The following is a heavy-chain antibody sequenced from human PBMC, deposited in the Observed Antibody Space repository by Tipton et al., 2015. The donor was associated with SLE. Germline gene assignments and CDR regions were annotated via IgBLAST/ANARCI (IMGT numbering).Heavy chain of an antibody. V-gene: IGHV3-53*05. CDR1: GFTVSSNY. CDR2: LYSGGSS. CDR3: AGLRPQVMGGSFDF. D-gene: IGHD1-26*01. J-gene: IGHJ4*02. Sequence: SLRLSCAASGFTVSSNYMNWVRQAPGKGLEWVSVLYSGGSSYYADAVRGRFTISRDISKNILYLQMDSLRPDDTAVYYCAGLRPQVMGGSFDFWGQGTLVTVSS.